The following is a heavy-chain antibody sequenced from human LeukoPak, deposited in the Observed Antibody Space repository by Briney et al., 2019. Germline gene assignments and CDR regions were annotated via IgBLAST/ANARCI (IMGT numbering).Heavy chain of an antibody. V-gene: IGHV3-23*01. CDR3: AKARSDDSSGYCFDY. D-gene: IGHD3-22*01. CDR2: ISGSGGST. CDR1: GFTFSSYA. Sequence: PGGSLRLSCAASGFTFSSYAMSWVRQAPGKGLEWVSAISGSGGSTYYADSVKGRFTISRENSKNTLYLQMNSLRAEDTAVYYCAKARSDDSSGYCFDYWGQGNLVTVSS. J-gene: IGHJ4*02.